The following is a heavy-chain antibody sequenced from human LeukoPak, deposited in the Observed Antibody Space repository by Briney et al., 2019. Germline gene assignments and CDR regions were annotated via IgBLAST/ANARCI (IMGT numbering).Heavy chain of an antibody. D-gene: IGHD6-6*01. CDR2: INHSGST. Sequence: SETLSLTCAVYGGSFSGYYWSWIRQPPGKGLEWIGEINHSGSTNYNPSLKSRVTISVDTSKNQFSLKLSSVTAADTAVYYCARGQFRYSSSSDFDYWGQGTLVTVSS. CDR1: GGSFSGYY. CDR3: ARGQFRYSSSSDFDY. J-gene: IGHJ4*02. V-gene: IGHV4-34*01.